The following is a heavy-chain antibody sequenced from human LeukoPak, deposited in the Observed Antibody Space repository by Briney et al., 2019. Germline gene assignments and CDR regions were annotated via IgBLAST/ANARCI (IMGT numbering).Heavy chain of an antibody. D-gene: IGHD2-8*01. Sequence: GGSLRLSCAASGFTFSSYGMHWVRQAPGKGLEGVAVISYDGSNKYYADSVKGRFTISRDNSKNTLYLQMNSLRAEDTAVYYCAKDLGYCTNGACQYYYYGMDVWGQGTTVTVSS. CDR1: GFTFSSYG. V-gene: IGHV3-30*18. CDR2: ISYDGSNK. J-gene: IGHJ6*02. CDR3: AKDLGYCTNGACQYYYYGMDV.